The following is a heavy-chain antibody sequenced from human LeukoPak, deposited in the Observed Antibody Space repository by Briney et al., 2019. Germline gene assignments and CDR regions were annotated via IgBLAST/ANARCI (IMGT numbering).Heavy chain of an antibody. CDR3: ARTENYDYLWGSFDY. D-gene: IGHD3-16*01. CDR2: ISYDGSNK. CDR1: GFTFSFYS. J-gene: IGHJ4*02. V-gene: IGHV3-30-3*01. Sequence: GRSLRLSCAASGFTFSFYSMHWVRQAPGKGLEWVALISYDGSNKYYADSVKGRFSISRDNSKNTLYLQMNSLRTEDTAVYYCARTENYDYLWGSFDYWGQRTLVTVSS.